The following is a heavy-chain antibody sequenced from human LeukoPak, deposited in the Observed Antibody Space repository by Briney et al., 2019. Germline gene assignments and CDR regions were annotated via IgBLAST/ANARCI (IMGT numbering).Heavy chain of an antibody. CDR1: GFTFSDYY. J-gene: IGHJ4*02. CDR3: AREGTAGFGELSI. CDR2: IGSSSSYT. D-gene: IGHD3-10*01. V-gene: IGHV3-11*06. Sequence: GGSLRLSCAASGFTFSDYYMSWIRQAPGKGLEWVSYIGSSSSYTNYADSVKGRFTISRDNAKNSLYLQMNSLRAEDTAVYYCAREGTAGFGELSIWGQGTLVTVSS.